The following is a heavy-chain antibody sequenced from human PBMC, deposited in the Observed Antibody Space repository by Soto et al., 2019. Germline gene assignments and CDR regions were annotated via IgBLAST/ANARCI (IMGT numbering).Heavy chain of an antibody. D-gene: IGHD5-18*01. CDR3: ARSRPYSYGIDY. V-gene: IGHV4-59*01. J-gene: IGHJ4*02. Sequence: LSLTCTVSGGSISSYYWSWIRQPPGKGLEWIGYIYYSGSTNYNPSLKSRVTISVDTSKNQFSLKLSSVTAADTAVYYCARSRPYSYGIDYWGQGTLVTVSS. CDR2: IYYSGST. CDR1: GGSISSYY.